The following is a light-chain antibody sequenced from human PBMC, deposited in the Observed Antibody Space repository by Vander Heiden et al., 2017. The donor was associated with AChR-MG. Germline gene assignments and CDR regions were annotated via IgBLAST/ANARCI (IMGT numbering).Light chain of an antibody. CDR2: KAS. CDR1: QSISSS. Sequence: DIHMTQSPSTLSASVGDRVTITCRASQSISSSLAWYQQKPGKAPKLLIYKASSLESGIPSRFSGSGSGTEFTLSISSLQPDDFATYYCQQDNTYSLTLGQGTKVEIK. V-gene: IGKV1-5*03. CDR3: QQDNTYSLT. J-gene: IGKJ1*01.